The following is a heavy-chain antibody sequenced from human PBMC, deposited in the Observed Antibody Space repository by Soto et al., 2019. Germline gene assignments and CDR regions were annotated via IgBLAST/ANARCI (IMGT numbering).Heavy chain of an antibody. CDR1: GFTFSRYG. V-gene: IGHV3-33*03. J-gene: IGHJ5*01. CDR2: IFYDGSRK. Sequence: ESGGGVVQPGRSLELSCAASGFTFSRYGMHWVRHAPGKGLEWVAVIFYDGSRKEYAASLKGRFTISRENSKNILYLQMNRLRAEDTAMYYCVRAESDHDGNWFDSWGQGTLVTVSS. D-gene: IGHD2-21*02. CDR3: VRAESDHDGNWFDS.